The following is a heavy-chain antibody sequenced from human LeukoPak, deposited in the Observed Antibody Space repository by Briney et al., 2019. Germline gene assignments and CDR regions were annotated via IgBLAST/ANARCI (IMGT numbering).Heavy chain of an antibody. CDR3: ARRWRYYDSSGYYYP. D-gene: IGHD3-22*01. CDR1: GGSFSGYY. CDR2: INHSGST. J-gene: IGHJ5*02. V-gene: IGHV4-34*01. Sequence: SETLSLTCAVYGGSFSGYYWSWIRQPPGKGLEWIGEINHSGSTNYNPSLKSRVTISVDTSKNQFSLKLSSVTAADTAVYYCARRWRYYDSSGYYYPWGQGTLVTVSS.